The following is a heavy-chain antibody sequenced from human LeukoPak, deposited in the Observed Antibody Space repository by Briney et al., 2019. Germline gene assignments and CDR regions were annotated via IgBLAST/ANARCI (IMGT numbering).Heavy chain of an antibody. J-gene: IGHJ4*02. CDR3: ARVPYVSGTFDY. D-gene: IGHD3-10*01. CDR1: GFIFSSYV. V-gene: IGHV3-30-3*01. CDR2: ISYDGSGE. Sequence: PGGSLRLSCAASGFIFSSYVIHWVRQAPGKWLEWVAVISYDGSGEYYTDSVKGRFTIYRDNSKNTLYLQMNSLRTEDTAVYYCARVPYVSGTFDYWGQGTLVTVSS.